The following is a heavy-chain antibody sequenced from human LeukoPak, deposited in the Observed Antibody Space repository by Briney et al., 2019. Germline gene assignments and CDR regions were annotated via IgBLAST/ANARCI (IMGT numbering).Heavy chain of an antibody. CDR3: ARVREGSGWYSGYYYYMDV. CDR2: IYYSGST. V-gene: IGHV4-59*01. Sequence: SETLSLTCTVSGGSISSYYWSWIRQPPGKGLEWIGYIYYSGSTTYNPSLKSRVTISVDTSKNQFSLKLTPVTAADTAVYYCARVREGSGWYSGYYYYMDVWGKGTTVTISS. J-gene: IGHJ6*03. CDR1: GGSISSYY. D-gene: IGHD6-19*01.